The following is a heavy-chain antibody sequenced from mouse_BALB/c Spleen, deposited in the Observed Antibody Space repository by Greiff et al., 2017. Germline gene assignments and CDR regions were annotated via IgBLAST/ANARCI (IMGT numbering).Heavy chain of an antibody. CDR3: ARDENYYGSSTFAY. V-gene: IGHV2-6-7*01. J-gene: IGHJ3*01. CDR2: IWGDGST. Sequence: VQLQESGPGLVAPSQSLSITCTVSGFSLTGYGVNWVRQPPGQGLEWLGMIWGDGSTDYNSAHNSRRSISKDNAKSQVFLKMNRLRTDDTARYYCARDENYYGSSTFAYWGQGTLVTVSA. D-gene: IGHD1-1*01. CDR1: GFSLTGYG.